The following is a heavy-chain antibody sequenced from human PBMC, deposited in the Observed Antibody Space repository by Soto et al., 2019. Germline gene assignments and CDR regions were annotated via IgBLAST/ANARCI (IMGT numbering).Heavy chain of an antibody. CDR3: ARDGRSSTPLDV. J-gene: IGHJ6*02. CDR1: GGTFSSYA. V-gene: IGHV1-69*06. Sequence: QVQLVQSGAEVKKPGSPVKVSCKASGGTFSSYAISWVRQAPGQGLEWMGGIIPIFGTANYAQQFQGRVTITADKSTSTAYMELSSLRSEDTAVYYCARDGRSSTPLDVWGQGTTVTVSS. D-gene: IGHD2-2*01. CDR2: IIPIFGTA.